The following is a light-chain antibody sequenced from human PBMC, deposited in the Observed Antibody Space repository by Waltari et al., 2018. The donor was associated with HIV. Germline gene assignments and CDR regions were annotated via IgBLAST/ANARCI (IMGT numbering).Light chain of an antibody. Sequence: QSALTQPASVSGSPGQSITISCTGTRGDVGGYNYVSWYQQYPGKAPKRIIYEVNNRPSGVSDRFSGSKSGNTASLTISGLQAEDEADYYCSSYTSSSTLDVFGTGTEVTVL. CDR3: SSYTSSSTLDV. V-gene: IGLV2-14*01. J-gene: IGLJ1*01. CDR2: EVN. CDR1: RGDVGGYNY.